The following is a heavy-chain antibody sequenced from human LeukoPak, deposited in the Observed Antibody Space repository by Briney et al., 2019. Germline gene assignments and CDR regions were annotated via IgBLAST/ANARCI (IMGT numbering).Heavy chain of an antibody. CDR1: GGSISIYY. V-gene: IGHV4-59*01. Sequence: SETLSLTCTVSGGSISIYYWTWIRQPPGKGLEWIGYIYYSGSTNYNPSLKSRVTISVDTSKNQLSLKLSSVTAADTAVYYCALGARGAFDIWGQGTMVTVSS. D-gene: IGHD3-16*01. J-gene: IGHJ3*02. CDR2: IYYSGST. CDR3: ALGARGAFDI.